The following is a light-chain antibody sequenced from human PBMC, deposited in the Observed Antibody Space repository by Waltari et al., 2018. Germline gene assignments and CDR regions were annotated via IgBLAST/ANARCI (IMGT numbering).Light chain of an antibody. CDR3: QSADGAGVRF. Sequence: SHELTQPPSVSVSPGQTARSTCSGVILRKQYAYWYQQRPGQAPVVWIYKDNERPSGIPGRFSGSSLGTTVTLTISGVQPEDEADYYCQSADGAGVRFFGGGTKVTVL. CDR1: ILRKQY. V-gene: IGLV3-25*03. CDR2: KDN. J-gene: IGLJ2*01.